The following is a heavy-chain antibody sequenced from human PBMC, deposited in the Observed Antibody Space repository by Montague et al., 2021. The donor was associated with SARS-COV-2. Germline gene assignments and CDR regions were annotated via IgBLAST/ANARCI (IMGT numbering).Heavy chain of an antibody. CDR1: GGSIKTTEYY. Sequence: TLSLTCNVSGGSIKTTEYYWSWIRQPAGKGLEWIGRIYTSGSTNYNPSLKSRVTISVDTSKNQFSLKLSSVTAADTAVYYCARDGYSSGWNGLHWFDPWGQGTLVTVSS. V-gene: IGHV4-61*02. D-gene: IGHD6-25*01. J-gene: IGHJ5*02. CDR3: ARDGYSSGWNGLHWFDP. CDR2: IYTSGST.